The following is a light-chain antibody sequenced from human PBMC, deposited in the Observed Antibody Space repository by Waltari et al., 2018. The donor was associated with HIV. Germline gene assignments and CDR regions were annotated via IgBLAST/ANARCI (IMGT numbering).Light chain of an antibody. CDR1: GLSKKS. J-gene: IGLJ1*01. CDR2: DEN. Sequence: YELTQPPSVSVSPGQTANITCSGEGLSKKSAYWFQQKPGQAPVLVIFDENKRPAGRPGRYSASKSGTGATLTMSGADVAEEGDYYCFSTDNSDSHRGSFGGGTVVSVL. CDR3: FSTDNSDSHRGS. V-gene: IGLV3-10*01.